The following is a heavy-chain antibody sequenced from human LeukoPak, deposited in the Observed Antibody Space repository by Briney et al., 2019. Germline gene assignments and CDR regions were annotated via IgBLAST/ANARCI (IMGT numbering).Heavy chain of an antibody. CDR2: IYYSGST. V-gene: IGHV4-39*07. J-gene: IGHJ4*02. CDR1: GGSISSTNYY. D-gene: IGHD6-13*01. CDR3: ARSIAAAGVFDY. Sequence: SETLSLTCTVSGGSISSTNYYWGWIRQPPGKGLEWIGSIYYSGSTNYNPSLKSRVTISADTSKNQFSLKLSSVTAADTAVYYCARSIAAAGVFDYWGQGTLVTVSS.